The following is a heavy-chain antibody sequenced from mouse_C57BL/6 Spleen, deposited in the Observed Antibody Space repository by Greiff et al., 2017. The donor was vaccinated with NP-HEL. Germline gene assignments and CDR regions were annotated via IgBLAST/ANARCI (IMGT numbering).Heavy chain of an antibody. D-gene: IGHD2-3*01. CDR3: ARDEDGPGDY. Sequence: EVKLVESGGGLVQSGRSLRLSCATSGFTFSDFYMEWVRQAPGKGLEWIAASRNKANDYTTEYSASVKGRFIVSRDTSQSILYLQMNALRAEDTAIYYCARDEDGPGDYWGQGTSVTVSS. V-gene: IGHV7-1*01. CDR1: GFTFSDFY. J-gene: IGHJ4*01. CDR2: SRNKANDYTT.